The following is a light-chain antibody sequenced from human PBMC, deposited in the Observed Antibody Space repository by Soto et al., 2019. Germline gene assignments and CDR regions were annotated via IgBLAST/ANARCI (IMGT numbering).Light chain of an antibody. CDR2: AAS. Sequence: DIQLTQSPSFLSASVGDRVTITCRASQGISSFLAWYQQKPGEAPNLLIYAASTLQSGVPSRFSGSGSGTEFSLAISSLQPEDFATYYCQQVNTYPWTFGQGTKVDIK. J-gene: IGKJ1*01. CDR1: QGISSF. CDR3: QQVNTYPWT. V-gene: IGKV1-9*01.